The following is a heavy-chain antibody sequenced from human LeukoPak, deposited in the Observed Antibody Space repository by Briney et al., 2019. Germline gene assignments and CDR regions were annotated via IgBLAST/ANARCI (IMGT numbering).Heavy chain of an antibody. Sequence: RSGGSLRLSCAASGFTFSSYGMHWVRQAPGKGLEWVAVISYDGSNKYYADSVKGRFTISRDNSKNTLYLQMNSLRAEDTAVYYCARESPSGSYENDYWGQGTLVTVSS. CDR3: ARESPSGSYENDY. J-gene: IGHJ4*02. CDR1: GFTFSSYG. D-gene: IGHD1-26*01. V-gene: IGHV3-30*03. CDR2: ISYDGSNK.